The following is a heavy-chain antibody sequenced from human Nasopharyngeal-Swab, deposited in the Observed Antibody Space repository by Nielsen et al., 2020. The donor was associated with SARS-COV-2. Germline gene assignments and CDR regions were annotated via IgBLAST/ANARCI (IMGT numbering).Heavy chain of an antibody. CDR1: GGSFSGYY. CDR3: ARASHCSGGSCYSIYPYYYYGMDV. J-gene: IGHJ6*02. V-gene: IGHV4-34*01. Sequence: GSLRLSCAVYGGSFSGYYWSWIRQPPGKGLEWIGAINHSGSSNYNPSLKSRVTISVDTSKNQFSLKLSSMTAADTAVYYCARASHCSGGSCYSIYPYYYYGMDVWGQGTTVTVSS. CDR2: INHSGSS. D-gene: IGHD2-15*01.